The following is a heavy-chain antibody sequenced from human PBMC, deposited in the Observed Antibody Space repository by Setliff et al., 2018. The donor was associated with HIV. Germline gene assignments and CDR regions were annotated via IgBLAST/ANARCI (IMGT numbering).Heavy chain of an antibody. J-gene: IGHJ4*02. CDR2: IYYTEGT. D-gene: IGHD6-19*01. V-gene: IGHV4-39*02. CDR3: TIEGAGTRDY. CDR1: GGSINNNNYY. Sequence: SETLSLTCTVSGGSINNNNYYWGWIRQPPGKGLEWIGSIYYTEGTYSNPSLTSRLSISLDTSKNQFSLNLHSVTAADTAVYYCTIEGAGTRDYWGQGTQVTVSS.